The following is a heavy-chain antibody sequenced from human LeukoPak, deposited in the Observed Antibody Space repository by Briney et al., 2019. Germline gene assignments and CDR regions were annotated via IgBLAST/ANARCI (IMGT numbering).Heavy chain of an antibody. CDR3: ARRNCSSTSCYTGQFDY. D-gene: IGHD2-2*02. J-gene: IGHJ4*02. CDR2: IYHSGST. V-gene: IGHV4-38-2*01. CDR1: GYSISSVYY. Sequence: SENLSLTCAVSGYSISSVYYWGWIRQPPGKWLEWIGSIYHSGSTYYNPSLKSRVTISVDTSKNQFSLKLSSVTAADTAVYYWARRNCSSTSCYTGQFDYWGQGTLVTVSS.